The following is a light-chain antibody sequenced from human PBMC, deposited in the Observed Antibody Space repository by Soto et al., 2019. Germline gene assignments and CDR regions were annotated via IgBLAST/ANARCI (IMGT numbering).Light chain of an antibody. Sequence: QSALTQPASVSGSPGQSITISCTGTSSDVGGYNYVSWYQHYPGKVPKLMIYDVSNRPSGVSNRFSGSKSGNTASLTISGLQAEDEADYYCSSYTRSSTVVFGGGTKVTVL. CDR3: SSYTRSSTVV. CDR1: SSDVGGYNY. J-gene: IGLJ2*01. CDR2: DVS. V-gene: IGLV2-14*03.